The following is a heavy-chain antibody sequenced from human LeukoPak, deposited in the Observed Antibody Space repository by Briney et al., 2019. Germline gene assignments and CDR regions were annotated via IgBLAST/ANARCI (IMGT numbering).Heavy chain of an antibody. V-gene: IGHV3-64D*06. CDR1: GCSFSNCA. J-gene: IGHJ4*02. CDR2: ISSNGCST. CDR3: VKGGLYSNSAHHY. D-gene: IGHD6-6*01. Sequence: GWSLRLSCSASGCSFSNCALHLVRQAPGEGREHISSISSNGCSTYYADSAKGRFTISRDNWKNTLYLQMSSLRTEDTDVYRCVKGGLYSNSAHHYWGQGTLVTVSS.